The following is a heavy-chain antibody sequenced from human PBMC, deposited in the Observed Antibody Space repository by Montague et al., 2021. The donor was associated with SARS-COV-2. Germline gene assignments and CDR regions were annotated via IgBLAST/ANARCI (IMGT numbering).Heavy chain of an antibody. CDR2: IYRNGNT. CDR3: ARVSISYDPDDASYGMDV. D-gene: IGHD1-1*01. CDR1: GYSISSGDY. J-gene: IGHJ6*02. Sequence: SETLSLTCTVSGYSISSGDYWGWFRQHPGKGLEWIGRIYRNGNTYYNQSLKSRVTISVDKSKNQFSLKLRTLTAADTAVYYYARVSISYDPDDASYGMDVWGQGTTVTVSS. V-gene: IGHV4-38-2*02.